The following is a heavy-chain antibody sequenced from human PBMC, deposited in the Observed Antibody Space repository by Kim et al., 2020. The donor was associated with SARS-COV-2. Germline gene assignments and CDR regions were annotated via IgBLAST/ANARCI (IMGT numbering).Heavy chain of an antibody. Sequence: SETLSLTCAVYGGSFSGYYWSWIRQPPGKGLEWIGEINHSGSTNYNPSLKSRVTISVDTSKNQFSLKLSSVTAADTAVYYCARGKLRDFGPPRSYGMDVWGQEATVSVS. CDR1: GGSFSGYY. CDR3: ARGKLRDFGPPRSYGMDV. D-gene: IGHD3-9*01. J-gene: IGHJ6*02. V-gene: IGHV4-34*01. CDR2: INHSGST.